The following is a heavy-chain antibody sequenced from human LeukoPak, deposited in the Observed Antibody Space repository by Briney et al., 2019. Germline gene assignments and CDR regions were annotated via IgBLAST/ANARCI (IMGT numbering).Heavy chain of an antibody. CDR1: GFTLSCYA. Sequence: GGSLRLSCAASGFTLSCYAMSWVPQAPGKGLEWVSAISGSGGSTYYADSAKGRFTISRDNSKNTLYLQMNSLRAEDTAVYYCAKFLPTHIVVANYYFDYWGQGTLVTVSS. CDR2: ISGSGGST. V-gene: IGHV3-23*01. J-gene: IGHJ4*02. D-gene: IGHD2-21*01. CDR3: AKFLPTHIVVANYYFDY.